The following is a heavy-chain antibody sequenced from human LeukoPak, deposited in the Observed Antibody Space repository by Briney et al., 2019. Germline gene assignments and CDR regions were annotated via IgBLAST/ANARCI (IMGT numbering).Heavy chain of an antibody. CDR2: INPSGGST. V-gene: IGHV1-46*01. J-gene: IGHJ6*02. CDR1: GYTFTSYY. D-gene: IGHD3-9*01. Sequence: ASVKVSCKASGYTFTSYYMHWVRQAPGQGLEWMGIINPSGGSTSYAQKFQGRVTMTRDTSTSTVYMELSSLRSEDTAVYYCARERLDDILTGYYYYGMDVWGQGTTVTVSS. CDR3: ARERLDDILTGYYYYGMDV.